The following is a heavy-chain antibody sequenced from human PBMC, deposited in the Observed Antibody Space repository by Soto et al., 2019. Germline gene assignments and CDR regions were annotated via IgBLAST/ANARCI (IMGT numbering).Heavy chain of an antibody. CDR2: IWYDGSNK. Sequence: GGSLRLSCAASGFTFSSYGMHWVRQAPGKGLEWVAVIWYDGSNKYYADSVKGRFTIYRDNSKNTLYLQMNSRRAEDTAVYYCAREFDYWGQGTLVTVSS. CDR3: AREFDY. CDR1: GFTFSSYG. V-gene: IGHV3-33*01. J-gene: IGHJ4*02.